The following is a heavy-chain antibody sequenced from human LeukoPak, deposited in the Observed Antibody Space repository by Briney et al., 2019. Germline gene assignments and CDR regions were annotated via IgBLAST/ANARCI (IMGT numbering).Heavy chain of an antibody. Sequence: SQTLSLTCGISGDSVSSNTVAWIWIRQSPSRGLEWLARAFFRSKWFNDSAIFVTSRISISPDTSKNRISLQLNSVTPDDTAVYYCARASAAGEIDYWGQGTLVTVSS. CDR1: GDSVSSNTVA. V-gene: IGHV6-1*01. J-gene: IGHJ4*02. CDR2: AFFRSKWFN. CDR3: ARASAAGEIDY. D-gene: IGHD6-13*01.